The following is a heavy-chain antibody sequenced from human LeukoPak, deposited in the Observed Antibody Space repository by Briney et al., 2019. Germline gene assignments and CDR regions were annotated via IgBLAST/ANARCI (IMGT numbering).Heavy chain of an antibody. CDR1: GYTFTGYY. Sequence: ASVKVSCKASGYTFTGYYMHWVRQAPGQGLEWMGWINPNSGGTNYAQKFQGRVTMTRDTSISTAYMELSRLRSDDTAVYYCAKEGQWLVHWFDPWGQGTLVTVSS. D-gene: IGHD6-19*01. CDR2: INPNSGGT. V-gene: IGHV1-2*02. J-gene: IGHJ5*02. CDR3: AKEGQWLVHWFDP.